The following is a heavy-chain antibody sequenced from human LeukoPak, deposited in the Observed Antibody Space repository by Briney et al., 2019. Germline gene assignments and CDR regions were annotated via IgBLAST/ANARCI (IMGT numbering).Heavy chain of an antibody. Sequence: GGSLRLSCAVSGFTFSSYWVPWVRQPPGKGVVWVARINGDGSSTTYADSVKRRFTISRDNAKKALYLQMNSLGAEDTAVYYCAVKGGYNDWDAPFDYWGQGTLVTVSS. CDR2: INGDGSST. CDR3: AVKGGYNDWDAPFDY. J-gene: IGHJ4*02. V-gene: IGHV3-74*01. D-gene: IGHD5-12*01. CDR1: GFTFSSYW.